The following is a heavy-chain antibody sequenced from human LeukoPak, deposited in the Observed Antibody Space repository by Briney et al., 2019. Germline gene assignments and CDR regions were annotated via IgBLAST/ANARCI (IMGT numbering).Heavy chain of an antibody. Sequence: PSQTLSLTCTVSGGSISSGDSYWSWIRQPPGKGLEWIGYIYYSGSTYYNPSLKSRVTISVDTSKNQLSLKLSSVTAADTALYYCARVLGPRAFEYWGQGTLVTVSS. CDR2: IYYSGST. CDR3: ARVLGPRAFEY. D-gene: IGHD2/OR15-2a*01. CDR1: GGSISSGDSY. J-gene: IGHJ4*02. V-gene: IGHV4-30-4*08.